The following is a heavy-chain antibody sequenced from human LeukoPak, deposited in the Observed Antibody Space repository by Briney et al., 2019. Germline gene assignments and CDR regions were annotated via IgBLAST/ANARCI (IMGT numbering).Heavy chain of an antibody. CDR1: GFTFSSHA. V-gene: IGHV3-23*01. J-gene: IGHJ4*02. CDR2: ISASGGTT. CDR3: AKDYCSSAICPADY. D-gene: IGHD6-19*01. Sequence: GGSLRLSCTASGFTFSSHAMSWVRQAAGKRLEWVSGISASGGTTIHADSVKGRFTISRDNSKKVLYLQMNSLRADDTAIYYCAKDYCSSAICPADYWGQGTQVTVSS.